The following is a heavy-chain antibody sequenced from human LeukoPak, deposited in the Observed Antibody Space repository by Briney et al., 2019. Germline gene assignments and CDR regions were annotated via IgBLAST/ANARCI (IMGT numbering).Heavy chain of an antibody. CDR1: GGSISSHY. D-gene: IGHD1-26*01. CDR2: IYYSGST. V-gene: IGHV4-59*11. CDR3: ARDRAIEYYFDY. J-gene: IGHJ4*02. Sequence: SETLFLTCTVSGGSISSHYWSWIRQPPGKGLEWIGYIYYSGSTNYNPSLKSRVTISVDTSKNQFFLKLSSVTAADTAVYYCARDRAIEYYFDYWGQGTLVTVSS.